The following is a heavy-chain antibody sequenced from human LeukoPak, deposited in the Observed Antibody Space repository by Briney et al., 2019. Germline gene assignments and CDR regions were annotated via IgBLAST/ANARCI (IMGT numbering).Heavy chain of an antibody. CDR2: ISGSGGST. CDR3: AKGVVPAAIPLYDAFDI. J-gene: IGHJ3*02. CDR1: GFTFSSYA. D-gene: IGHD2-2*01. Sequence: GGSLRLSCAASGFTFSSYAMSWVRQAPGKGLEWVSAISGSGGSTYYADSVKGRFTISRDNSKNTLYLQMNGLRAEDTAVYYCAKGVVPAAIPLYDAFDIWGQGTMVTVSS. V-gene: IGHV3-23*01.